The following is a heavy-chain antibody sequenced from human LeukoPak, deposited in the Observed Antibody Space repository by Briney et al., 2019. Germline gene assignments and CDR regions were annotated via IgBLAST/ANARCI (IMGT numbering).Heavy chain of an antibody. V-gene: IGHV4-59*08. CDR2: IYYSGST. CDR1: GGSISRYY. J-gene: IGHJ4*01. CDR3: AILIRESSGFYYFDL. Sequence: PSETLSLTCTVSGGSISRYYWNWIRQPPGKGLEWIGYIYYSGSTDYNPSLKSRVTISVDTSKNQFSLKLSSVTAADTALYYCAILIRESSGFYYFDLWGQGTLVNVSS. D-gene: IGHD3-22*01.